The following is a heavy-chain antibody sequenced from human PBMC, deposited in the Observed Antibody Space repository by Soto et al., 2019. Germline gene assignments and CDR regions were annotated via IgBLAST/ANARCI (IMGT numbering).Heavy chain of an antibody. CDR1: GFTFTSSA. D-gene: IGHD6-13*01. J-gene: IGHJ4*02. Sequence: AASVKVSCKASGFTFTSSAVQWVRQSRGQGLEWMGWIHANSGDTNYAQKFQDWVTLTRDTSISTAYLEVRTLTSDDTAVYFCAREGGIGAAAYFDYWGLGTLVTVSS. CDR2: IHANSGDT. CDR3: AREGGIGAAAYFDY. V-gene: IGHV1-2*04.